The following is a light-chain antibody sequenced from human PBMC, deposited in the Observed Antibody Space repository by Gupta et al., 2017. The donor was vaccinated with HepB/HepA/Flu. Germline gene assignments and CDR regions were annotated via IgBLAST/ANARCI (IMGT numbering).Light chain of an antibody. CDR2: EVS. J-gene: IGKJ2*04. CDR1: QSLLHADGETY. CDR3: MQNVNLHCS. Sequence: EIVMTQTTLSLSVTPGQSASISCKSSQSLLHADGETYLYWYLQKPGQPQQLLIYEVSKRFSGVPDRFSGSGSDTDFTLKISRVEAEDVGVYYCMQNVNLHCSFGQGTKLEIK. V-gene: IGKV2D-29*01.